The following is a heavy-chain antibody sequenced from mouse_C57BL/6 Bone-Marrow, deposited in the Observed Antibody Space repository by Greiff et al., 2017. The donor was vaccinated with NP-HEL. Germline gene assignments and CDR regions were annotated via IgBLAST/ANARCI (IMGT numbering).Heavy chain of an antibody. V-gene: IGHV14-4*01. CDR3: TFYYGSSSWYFDV. CDR1: GFNIKDDY. D-gene: IGHD1-1*01. CDR2: LDPENGDT. J-gene: IGHJ1*03. Sequence: VQLQQSGAELVRPGASVKLSCTASGFNIKDDYMHWVKQRPEQGLEWIGWLDPENGDTEYASKFQGKATITADTSSNTAYLQLSSLTSEDTAVYYCTFYYGSSSWYFDVWGTGTTVTVSS.